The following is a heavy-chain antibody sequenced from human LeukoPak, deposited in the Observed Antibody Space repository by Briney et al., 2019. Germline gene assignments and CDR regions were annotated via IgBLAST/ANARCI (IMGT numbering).Heavy chain of an antibody. J-gene: IGHJ3*02. V-gene: IGHV4-4*07. D-gene: IGHD3-22*01. CDR2: IYTSGST. Sequence: SETLSLTCTVYGGSISSYYWSWIRQPAGKGLEWIGRIYTSGSTNYNPSLKSRVTMSVDTSKNQFSLKLSSVTAADTAVYYCARDNPGNYYDSSGYYPGNDAFDIWGQGTMVTVSS. CDR3: ARDNPGNYYDSSGYYPGNDAFDI. CDR1: GGSISSYY.